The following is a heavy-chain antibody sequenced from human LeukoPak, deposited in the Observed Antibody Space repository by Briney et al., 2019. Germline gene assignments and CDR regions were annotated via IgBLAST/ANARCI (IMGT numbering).Heavy chain of an antibody. V-gene: IGHV4-39*02. J-gene: IGHJ5*01. CDR3: ARRVGFYGSGSLNYFDP. D-gene: IGHD3-10*01. Sequence: SETLSLTCSVSGGSIASSSYYWGWIRQPPGKGLEWIGSVFRTGTTYYSASLKSRVSISVDTSKNDFALKLASVTAADTAMYFCARRVGFYGSGSLNYFDPWGQGILVTVSS. CDR2: VFRTGTT. CDR1: GGSIASSSYY.